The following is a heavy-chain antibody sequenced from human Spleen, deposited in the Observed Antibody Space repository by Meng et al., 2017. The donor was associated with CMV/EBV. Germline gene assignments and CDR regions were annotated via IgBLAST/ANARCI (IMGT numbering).Heavy chain of an antibody. CDR2: IIPILGIA. V-gene: IGHV1-69*04. CDR1: VGTFSSYT. J-gene: IGHJ6*02. D-gene: IGHD6-6*01. CDR3: AREAHSYSSSSLQPLGYYYYGMDV. Sequence: SVKVSCKASVGTFSSYTISWVRQAPGQGLEWMGRIIPILGIANYAQKFQGRATITADKSTSTAYMELSSLRSEDTAVYYCAREAHSYSSSSLQPLGYYYYGMDVWGQGTTVTVSS.